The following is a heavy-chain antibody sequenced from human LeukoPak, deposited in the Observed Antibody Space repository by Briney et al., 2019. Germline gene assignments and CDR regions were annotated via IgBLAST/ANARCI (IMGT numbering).Heavy chain of an antibody. CDR1: GFTFSSYW. V-gene: IGHV3-7*01. CDR2: IKQDGSEK. Sequence: GGSLRLSCAASGFTFSSYWMSWVRQAPGKGLEWVADIKQDGSEKYYVDSVKGRFTISRDNAKNSLYLQMNSLRAEDTAVYYCARDYRGYRAPYYFDYWGQGTLVTVSS. CDR3: ARDYRGYRAPYYFDY. D-gene: IGHD2-15*01. J-gene: IGHJ4*02.